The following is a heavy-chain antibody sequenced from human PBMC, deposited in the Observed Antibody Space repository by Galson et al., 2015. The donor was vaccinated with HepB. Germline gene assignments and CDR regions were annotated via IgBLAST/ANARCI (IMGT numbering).Heavy chain of an antibody. Sequence: QSGAEVKKPGESLKISCKGSGYSFTSYWIGWVRQMPGKGLEWMGIIYPGDSDTRYSPSFQGQVTISADKSISTAYLQWSSLKASDTAMYYCARPMVRGVNYASEARDYWGQGTLVTVSS. CDR1: GYSFTSYW. CDR3: ARPMVRGVNYASEARDY. D-gene: IGHD3-10*01. CDR2: IYPGDSDT. V-gene: IGHV5-51*03. J-gene: IGHJ4*02.